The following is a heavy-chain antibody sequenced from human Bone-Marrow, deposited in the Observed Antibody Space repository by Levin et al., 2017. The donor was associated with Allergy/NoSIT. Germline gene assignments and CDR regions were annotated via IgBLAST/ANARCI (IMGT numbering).Heavy chain of an antibody. CDR2: INHSGSS. V-gene: IGHV4-34*01. D-gene: IGHD2-15*01. CDR1: GGSFTGYF. J-gene: IGHJ4*02. Sequence: SETLSLTCAVDGGSFTGYFWTWIRQPPGKGLEWIGEINHSGSSKYNPSLTRRIIISVNTTKKEFPLILSSVTAAATAVLYCARGGRLSFSYYCEYWGQGTRVTVSS. CDR3: ARGGRLSFSYYCEY.